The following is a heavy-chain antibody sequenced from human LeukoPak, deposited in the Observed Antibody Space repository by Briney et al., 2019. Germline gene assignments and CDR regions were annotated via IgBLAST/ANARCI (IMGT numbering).Heavy chain of an antibody. Sequence: GGSLRLSCAASGFTFSRYWMSWVRQAPGKGLEWVANIKQDGSEKYYVDSVKGRFTISRDNAKNSLYLQMNSLRAEDTAVYYCARDREYYDFWSGATGVYYFDYWGQGTLVTVSS. V-gene: IGHV3-7*01. J-gene: IGHJ4*02. CDR1: GFTFSRYW. CDR3: ARDREYYDFWSGATGVYYFDY. CDR2: IKQDGSEK. D-gene: IGHD3-3*01.